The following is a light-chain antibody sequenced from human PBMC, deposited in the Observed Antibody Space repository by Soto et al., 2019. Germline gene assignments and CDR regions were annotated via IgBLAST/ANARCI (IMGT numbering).Light chain of an antibody. CDR1: QSISSLY. CDR3: QQYASSPLT. V-gene: IGKV3-20*01. CDR2: SAS. Sequence: EIVLTQSPGTLSLSPGERATLSCGTSQSISSLYLAWYQQKPGQAPSLLMYSASSRATGIPDRFSGSGSGTDFTLTISRLEPEDFAFYYCQQYASSPLTFGGGTKVEIK. J-gene: IGKJ4*01.